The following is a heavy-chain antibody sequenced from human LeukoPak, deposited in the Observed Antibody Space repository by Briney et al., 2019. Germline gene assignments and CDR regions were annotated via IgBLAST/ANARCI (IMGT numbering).Heavy chain of an antibody. Sequence: VASVKVSCEASGYIFTGYYMHWVRQAPGQGLEWMGWINPNSGDTNYAQKFQGRVTMTRDTSISTAYMELSRLRSDDTAVYYCARVPYRLAETYIDYWGQGTLVTVSS. CDR2: INPNSGDT. V-gene: IGHV1-2*02. J-gene: IGHJ4*02. D-gene: IGHD3-16*01. CDR1: GYIFTGYY. CDR3: ARVPYRLAETYIDY.